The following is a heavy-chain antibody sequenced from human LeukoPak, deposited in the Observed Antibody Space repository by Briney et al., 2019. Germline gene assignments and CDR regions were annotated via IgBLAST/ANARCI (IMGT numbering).Heavy chain of an antibody. CDR2: ISSSGSTI. D-gene: IGHD5-18*01. V-gene: IGHV3-48*03. CDR3: ARGYSYGSHFDY. Sequence: GGSLRLSCAASGFTFSSYEMNWVRQAPGKGLEWVSYISSSGSTIYYADSVKGRFTISRDNAKNSLYLQMNSLRAEDTAVYYCARGYSYGSHFDYWGQGTLVTVSS. J-gene: IGHJ4*02. CDR1: GFTFSSYE.